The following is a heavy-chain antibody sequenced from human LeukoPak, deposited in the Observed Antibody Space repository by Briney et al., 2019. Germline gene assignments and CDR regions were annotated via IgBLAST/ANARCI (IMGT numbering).Heavy chain of an antibody. CDR2: TYYRSKWNT. Sequence: SQTLSLTCAISGDSVSSNSASWNWIRQSPSRGLEWLGRTYYRSKWNTDYAVSVKGRITINPDTSKNQFSLYLNSVTPEDTAVYYCARDPDSSYEWGPFDPWGQGTLVAVSS. D-gene: IGHD1-26*01. CDR3: ARDPDSSYEWGPFDP. V-gene: IGHV6-1*01. J-gene: IGHJ5*02. CDR1: GDSVSSNSAS.